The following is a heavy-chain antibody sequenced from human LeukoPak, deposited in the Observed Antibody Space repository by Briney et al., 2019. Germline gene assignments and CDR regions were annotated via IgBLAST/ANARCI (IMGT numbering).Heavy chain of an antibody. D-gene: IGHD3-10*01. V-gene: IGHV1-69*04. Sequence: WASVKVSCKASGGTFSSYAISWVRQAPGQGLEWMGRIIPILGIANYAQKFQGRVTITADKSTSTAYTELSSLRSEDTAVYYCARDPSMVRGVDYYYYGMDVWGQGTTVTVSS. CDR1: GGTFSSYA. J-gene: IGHJ6*02. CDR3: ARDPSMVRGVDYYYYGMDV. CDR2: IIPILGIA.